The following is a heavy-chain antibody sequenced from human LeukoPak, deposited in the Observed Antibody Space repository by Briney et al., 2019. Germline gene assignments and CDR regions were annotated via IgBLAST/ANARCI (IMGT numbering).Heavy chain of an antibody. J-gene: IGHJ2*01. V-gene: IGHV4-39*01. CDR2: IYYSGST. D-gene: IGHD6-13*01. Sequence: SETLSLTCTVSGGSISSYYWSWIRQPPGKGLEWIGSIYYSGSTYYNPSLKSRVTVSVDTSKNQFSLKLSSVTAADTAVYYCARRSIAAAGTDWYFDLWGRGTLVTVSS. CDR3: ARRSIAAAGTDWYFDL. CDR1: GGSISSYY.